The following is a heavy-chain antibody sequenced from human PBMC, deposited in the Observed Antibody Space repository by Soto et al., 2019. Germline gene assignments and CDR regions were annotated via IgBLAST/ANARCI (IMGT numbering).Heavy chain of an antibody. V-gene: IGHV6-1*01. J-gene: IGHJ5*02. D-gene: IGHD5-12*01. CDR3: ARDLVVATIWNWFDP. CDR1: GNSVSNNSAA. CDR2: TYYRSKWYN. Sequence: SQTLSLTCAISGNSVSNNSAAWNWIRQPPSRGLEWLGRTYYRSKWYNDYAVSVKSRITINPDTSKNQFSLQLNSVTPEDTAVYYCARDLVVATIWNWFDPWGQGTLVTVSS.